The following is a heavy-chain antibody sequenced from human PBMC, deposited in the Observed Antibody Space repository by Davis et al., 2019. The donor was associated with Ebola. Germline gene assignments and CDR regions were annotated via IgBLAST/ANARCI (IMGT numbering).Heavy chain of an antibody. Sequence: ASVKVSCKASGYTFTSYGISWVRQAPGQGLEWMGWISAYNGNTNYAQKLQGRVTMTTDTSTSTAYMELRSLRSDDTAVYYCAKGRPFGRPHSSGWSDYWGQGTLVTVSS. D-gene: IGHD6-19*01. CDR3: AKGRPFGRPHSSGWSDY. CDR2: ISAYNGNT. CDR1: GYTFTSYG. V-gene: IGHV1-18*01. J-gene: IGHJ4*02.